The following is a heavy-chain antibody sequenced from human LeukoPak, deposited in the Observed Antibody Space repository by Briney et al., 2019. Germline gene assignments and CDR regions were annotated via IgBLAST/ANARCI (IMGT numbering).Heavy chain of an antibody. D-gene: IGHD3-3*01. Sequence: GGSLRLSCAASGFTFSSYWMSWVRQAPGKGLDWVAKIQQEGSVKYYVDSVKGRFTISRDNAKNSLYLQMNSLRAEDTAVYYCARSDFWSGYHRGYFDYWGHGTLVTVSS. CDR2: IQQEGSVK. CDR1: GFTFSSYW. V-gene: IGHV3-7*05. J-gene: IGHJ4*01. CDR3: ARSDFWSGYHRGYFDY.